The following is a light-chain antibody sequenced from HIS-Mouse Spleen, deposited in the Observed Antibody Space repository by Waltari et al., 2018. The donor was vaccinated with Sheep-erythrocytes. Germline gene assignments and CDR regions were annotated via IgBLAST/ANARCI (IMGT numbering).Light chain of an antibody. J-gene: IGLJ3*02. Sequence: QSALTQPASVSGSPGESITISCTGTSCVVGGYNLVAWYQQHPGKAPKLMIYEGSKRPSGVSHRFSGSKSGNTASLTISGLQAEDEADYYCCSYAGSSTPWVFGGGTKLTVL. CDR2: EGS. CDR1: SCVVGGYNL. CDR3: CSYAGSSTPWV. V-gene: IGLV2-23*01.